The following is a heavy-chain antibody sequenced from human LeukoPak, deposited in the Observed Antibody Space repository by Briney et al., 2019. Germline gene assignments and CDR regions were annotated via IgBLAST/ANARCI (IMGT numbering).Heavy chain of an antibody. V-gene: IGHV3-9*01. J-gene: IGHJ4*02. Sequence: GGSLRLSCAASGFTFDDYAMHWVRQAPGKGPEWVSGISWNSGTIGYADSVKGRFTISRDNAKNSLYLQMNSLRAEDTALYYCAKGRGKVTATTDRFDYWGQGTLVGVSS. D-gene: IGHD2-21*02. CDR2: ISWNSGTI. CDR1: GFTFDDYA. CDR3: AKGRGKVTATTDRFDY.